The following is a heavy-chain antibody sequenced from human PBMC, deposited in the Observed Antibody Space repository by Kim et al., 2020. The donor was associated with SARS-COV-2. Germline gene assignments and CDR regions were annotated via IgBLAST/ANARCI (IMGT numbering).Heavy chain of an antibody. CDR1: GFSVTSNY. Sequence: GGSLRLSCAASGFSVTSNYLNWVRQAPGKGLERVSVIYSGGKTYYADSVKGRFIISRDNSKNTLYLQMSSLRAEDTAVYYCSREVSLWFGDFPPNYVDVWSQGTTVTVSS. J-gene: IGHJ6*02. CDR3: SREVSLWFGDFPPNYVDV. V-gene: IGHV3-53*01. D-gene: IGHD3-10*01. CDR2: IYSGGKT.